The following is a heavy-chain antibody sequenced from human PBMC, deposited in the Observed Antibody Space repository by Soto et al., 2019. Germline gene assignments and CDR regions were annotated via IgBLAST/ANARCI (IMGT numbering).Heavy chain of an antibody. CDR1: GGTFSSYA. D-gene: IGHD2-2*01. V-gene: IGHV1-69*06. CDR2: IIPSFGTA. CDR3: ASALPTLTYFHH. J-gene: IGHJ4*02. Sequence: QVQLVQSGAEVKKPGSSVKVSCKASGGTFSSYAISWVRQAPGQGLEWNGGIIPSFGTANYAQKCQSSVTITADKTTSTSYMELSSLRSEDTAVYYCASALPTLTYFHHCGQGTLVTVSS.